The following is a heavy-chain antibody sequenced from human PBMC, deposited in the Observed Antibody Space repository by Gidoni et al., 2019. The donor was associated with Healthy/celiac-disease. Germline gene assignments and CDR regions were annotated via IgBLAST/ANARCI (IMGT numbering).Heavy chain of an antibody. D-gene: IGHD6-6*01. CDR3: ARTRAAPASRRWGIDV. CDR2: IYPGDFDT. CDR1: GCSFTSYG. Sequence: EVQLVQSAAEVKKPGESLKISCKGSGCSFTSYGIGWGRQLPGKGLEWMGIIYPGDFDTRYSPSFQGQVTISADKSISTAYLQWSRRKASDTAMYYGARTRAAPASRRWGIDVWGQGTTVTVSS. V-gene: IGHV5-51*01. J-gene: IGHJ6*02.